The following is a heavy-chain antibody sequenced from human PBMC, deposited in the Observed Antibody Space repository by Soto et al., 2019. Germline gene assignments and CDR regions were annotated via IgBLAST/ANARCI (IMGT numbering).Heavy chain of an antibody. CDR2: ISYDGSNK. CDR3: ARDSSGGENYYYYGMDV. Sequence: GGSLRLSCAASGLTFRSYAMHLVRQAPGKGLEWVAVISYDGSNKYYADSVKGRFTISRDNSKNTLYLQMNSLRAEDTAVYYCARDSSGGENYYYYGMDVWGQGTTVTVSS. CDR1: GLTFRSYA. V-gene: IGHV3-30-3*01. J-gene: IGHJ6*02. D-gene: IGHD2-15*01.